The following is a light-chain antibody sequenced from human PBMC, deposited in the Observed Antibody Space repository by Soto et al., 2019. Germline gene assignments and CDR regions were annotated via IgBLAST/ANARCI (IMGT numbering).Light chain of an antibody. Sequence: EIVLAQSPATLSLSPGKRATLSCRASQSVGNFLAWYQHRPGQAPRLLILNASTRATGIPPRFSGSGSGTDCTLPISRLEPEDFVVYYCQQRRNWPLTFGGGTKVEIK. CDR2: NAS. CDR3: QQRRNWPLT. V-gene: IGKV3-11*01. J-gene: IGKJ4*01. CDR1: QSVGNF.